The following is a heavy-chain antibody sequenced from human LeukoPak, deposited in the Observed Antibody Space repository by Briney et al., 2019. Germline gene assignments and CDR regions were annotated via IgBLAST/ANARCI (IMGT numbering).Heavy chain of an antibody. V-gene: IGHV4-30-4*01. J-gene: IGHJ5*02. Sequence: SQTLSLTCTVSGGSISSADYYWNWIRQPPGKGLEWIGYMYYSGNTYYNPSLKSRVTISEDTSKNQFSLKLSSVTAADTAVYFCASGRYDLWSGPSGWFDPWGQGILVTVSS. CDR1: GGSISSADYY. CDR2: MYYSGNT. D-gene: IGHD3-3*01. CDR3: ASGRYDLWSGPSGWFDP.